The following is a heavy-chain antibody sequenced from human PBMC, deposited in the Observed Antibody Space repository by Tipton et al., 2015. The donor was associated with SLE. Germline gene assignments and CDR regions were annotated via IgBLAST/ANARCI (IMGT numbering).Heavy chain of an antibody. V-gene: IGHV4-59*10. J-gene: IGHJ4*02. Sequence: TLSLTCAVYGESFNGYFWTWIRQPPGKGLEWIGRIYASGSTNYHPSLRSRAAMSVDTSKSHFSLKLTSVTAADTAVYYCARDSPTVAGTFDSCGQGTLVIVSA. D-gene: IGHD6-19*01. CDR3: ARDSPTVAGTFDS. CDR2: IYASGST. CDR1: GESFNGYF.